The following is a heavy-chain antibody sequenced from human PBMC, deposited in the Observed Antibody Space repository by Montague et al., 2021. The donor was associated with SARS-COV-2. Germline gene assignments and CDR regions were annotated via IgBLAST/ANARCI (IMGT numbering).Heavy chain of an antibody. CDR2: IYYTVNT. V-gene: IGHV4-39*01. CDR1: GGSISSTAYY. Sequence: SETLSLTCTVSGGSISSTAYYWGWIRQPPGKGLEWIGSIYYTVNTYYNPSLKSRVTISVDASKNQFSLTLSSVSAADTAVYYCARQPTLLRGGAPPGVWGRGATVTVSS. J-gene: IGHJ6*02. CDR3: ARQPTLLRGGAPPGV. D-gene: IGHD3-10*01.